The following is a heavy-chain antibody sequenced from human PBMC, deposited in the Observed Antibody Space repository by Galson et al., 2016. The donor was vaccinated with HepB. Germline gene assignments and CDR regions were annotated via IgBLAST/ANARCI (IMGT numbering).Heavy chain of an antibody. CDR2: IYAGNGNT. CDR3: ATIAGATTY. V-gene: IGHV1-3*01. CDR1: GYTFTSYI. D-gene: IGHD1-26*01. Sequence: SVKVSCKASGYTFTSYIMHWVRQAPGQRLEWMGWIYAGNGNTKYSQKFQARVTITRDTSASTAYMELSSLRSEDTAVFYCATIAGATTYWGQGTLVTVSS. J-gene: IGHJ4*02.